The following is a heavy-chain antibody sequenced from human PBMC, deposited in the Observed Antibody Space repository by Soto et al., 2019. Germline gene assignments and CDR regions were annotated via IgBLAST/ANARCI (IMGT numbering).Heavy chain of an antibody. J-gene: IGHJ3*02. CDR3: ARVRARPGDAFDI. V-gene: IGHV1-46*03. Sequence: ASVKVSCKASGYTFTNYYMHWVRQAPGQGLEWMGIINPSGGSTSYAQKFQGRVTMTRDTSTSTVYMELSSLRSEDTAVYYCARVRARPGDAFDIWGQGTMVTVSS. D-gene: IGHD6-25*01. CDR1: GYTFTNYY. CDR2: INPSGGST.